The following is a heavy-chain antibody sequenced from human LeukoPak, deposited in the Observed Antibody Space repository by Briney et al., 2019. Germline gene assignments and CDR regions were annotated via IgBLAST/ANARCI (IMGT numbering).Heavy chain of an antibody. D-gene: IGHD2-15*01. J-gene: IGHJ5*02. CDR2: IIPLLGVV. CDR3: ARGRLVAVPATASPGQAETANGFNT. V-gene: IGHV1-69*02. Sequence: GASVKVSCKASGGSFSSCTINWVRQAPGQGLELMGRIIPLLGVVDYAQKFQGRVTITADRTTSTAYMEVSSLTAEEPAVYYCARGRLVAVPATASPGQAETANGFNTWGKGTLITVSS. CDR1: GGSFSSCT.